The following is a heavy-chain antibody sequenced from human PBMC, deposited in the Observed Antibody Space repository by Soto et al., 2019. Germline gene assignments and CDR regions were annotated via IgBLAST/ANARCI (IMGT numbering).Heavy chain of an antibody. Sequence: EVQLLESGGGLVQPGGSLRLSCAASGFTFSSYDMRWVRQAPVKGLEWVSAISGSGGRTYYADSVKGRFTISRDNSKITLYLPMNSLRAEDTAVYDCARRGSGSYYDYWGQGTLVTGSS. V-gene: IGHV3-23*01. CDR2: ISGSGGRT. CDR3: ARRGSGSYYDY. CDR1: GFTFSSYD. D-gene: IGHD1-26*01. J-gene: IGHJ4*02.